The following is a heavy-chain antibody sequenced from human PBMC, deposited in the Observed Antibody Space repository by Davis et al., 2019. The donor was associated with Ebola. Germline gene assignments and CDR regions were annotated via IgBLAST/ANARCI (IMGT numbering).Heavy chain of an antibody. V-gene: IGHV1-3*01. Sequence: AASVKVSCKASGYTFSTYAMHWVRQAPGQRLEWMGWINGGNDNTKYSQKFQGRVTITRDTSATPAYMELSSLRSEDTAVYYCARDGGTWSGFYGLIDYWGQGTLVTVSS. CDR2: INGGNDNT. J-gene: IGHJ4*02. CDR3: ARDGGTWSGFYGLIDY. D-gene: IGHD3-3*01. CDR1: GYTFSTYA.